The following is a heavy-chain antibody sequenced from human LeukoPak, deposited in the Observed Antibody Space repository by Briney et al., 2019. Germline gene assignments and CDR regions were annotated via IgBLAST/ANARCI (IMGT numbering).Heavy chain of an antibody. CDR3: ARGPRKGCDILTSDYYYGMDV. J-gene: IGHJ6*02. CDR1: GGTFSSFG. CDR2: IIPILGIA. D-gene: IGHD3-9*01. Sequence: SVKVSCKASGGTFSSFGFSWVRQAPGQGLEWMGRIIPILGIANYAQKFQGRVTITADKSTSTAYMELSSLRSEDTAVYYRARGPRKGCDILTSDYYYGMDVWGQGTTVTVSS. V-gene: IGHV1-69*04.